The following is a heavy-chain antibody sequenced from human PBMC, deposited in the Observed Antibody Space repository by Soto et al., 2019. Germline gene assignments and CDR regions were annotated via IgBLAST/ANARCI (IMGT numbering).Heavy chain of an antibody. CDR2: ISGSGGST. CDR1: GFTFNSFA. Sequence: LRLSCAASGFTFNSFAMSWVRQAPGRGLEWVSAISGSGGSTYYADSVKGRFTISRDNSKNTLYLQMSSLRAEDTAVYYCAKDRYEPHHSAAGTHSDYSGQRTLVTVSS. CDR3: AKDRYEPHHSAAGTHSDY. V-gene: IGHV3-23*01. J-gene: IGHJ4*02. D-gene: IGHD6-13*01.